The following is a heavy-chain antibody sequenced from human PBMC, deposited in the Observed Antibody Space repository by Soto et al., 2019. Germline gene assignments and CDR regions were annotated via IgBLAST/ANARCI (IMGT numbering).Heavy chain of an antibody. J-gene: IGHJ6*02. D-gene: IGHD2-15*01. CDR3: ARSLGGGYFSGGSCYSRAKSNCYGMDV. Sequence: ASVKVSCKASGYTFTGYCMHWVRQAPGQGLEWMGWINPNSGGTNYAQKFQGRVTMTRDRSISTAYMELSRLRSDDTAVDYCARSLGGGYFSGGSCYSRAKSNCYGMDVWGQGTTVTVSS. V-gene: IGHV1-2*02. CDR2: INPNSGGT. CDR1: GYTFTGYC.